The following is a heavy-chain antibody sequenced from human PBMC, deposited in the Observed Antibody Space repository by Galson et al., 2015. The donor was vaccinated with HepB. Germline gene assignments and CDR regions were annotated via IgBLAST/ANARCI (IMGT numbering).Heavy chain of an antibody. CDR1: GFTFTSYA. CDR2: ISGSGGSR. Sequence: SLRLSCAASGFTFTSYAMSWVRQAPGKGLKWVSGISGSGGSRNYADSVRGRVTISRDNSKNAVYLQMNSLRDEDTAVYYCARSKWRDRQWLVLGPLDYWGQGTPVTVSS. V-gene: IGHV3-23*01. CDR3: ARSKWRDRQWLVLGPLDY. J-gene: IGHJ4*02. D-gene: IGHD6-19*01.